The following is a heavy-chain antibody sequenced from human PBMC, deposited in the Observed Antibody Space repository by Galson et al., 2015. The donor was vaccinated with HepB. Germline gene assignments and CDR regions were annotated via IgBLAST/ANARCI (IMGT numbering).Heavy chain of an antibody. CDR2: ISGSGGYT. CDR1: GFTFSNYG. V-gene: IGHV3-23*01. J-gene: IGHJ4*02. D-gene: IGHD3-22*01. CDR3: ARVPSDSGGYFWDY. Sequence: SLRLSCAASGFTFSNYGMSWVRQAPGKGLEWVSSISGSGGYTSYADSVKGRFTISRDNSKATVYLQMNSLRPEDTALYYCARVPSDSGGYFWDYWGQETLVTVSS.